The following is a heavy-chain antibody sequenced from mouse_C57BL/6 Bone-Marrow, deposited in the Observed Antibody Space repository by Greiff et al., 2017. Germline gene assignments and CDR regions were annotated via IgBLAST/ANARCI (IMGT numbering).Heavy chain of an antibody. J-gene: IGHJ2*01. CDR1: GFNIKDDY. Sequence: VQLQQSGAELVRPGASVKLSCTASGFNIKDDYMHWVKQRPGQGLEWIGWIDPENGDTEYASKFQGKATLTADTSSNTASLQLSSLTSEDTAIYDSTTKGDADLYYFDYWGQGTTLTDSS. CDR3: TTKGDADLYYFDY. CDR2: IDPENGDT. V-gene: IGHV14-4*01.